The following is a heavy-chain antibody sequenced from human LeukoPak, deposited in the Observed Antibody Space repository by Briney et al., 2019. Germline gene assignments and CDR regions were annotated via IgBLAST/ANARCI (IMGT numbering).Heavy chain of an antibody. CDR2: IYYSGST. V-gene: IGHV4-39*01. J-gene: IGHJ6*03. CDR3: ARLLCSSTSCDYYYYYMDV. D-gene: IGHD2-2*01. CDR1: GGSISSSSYY. Sequence: PSETLSLTCTISGGSISSSSYYWGWIRQPPGKGLERIGSIYYSGSTYYNPSLKSRVTISVDTSKNQFSLKLSSVTAADTAVYYCARLLCSSTSCDYYYYYMDVWGKGTTVTVSS.